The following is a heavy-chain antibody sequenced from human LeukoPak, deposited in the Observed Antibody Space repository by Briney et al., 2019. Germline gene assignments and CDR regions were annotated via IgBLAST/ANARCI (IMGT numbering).Heavy chain of an antibody. CDR3: ARGNILLWFGELSIRGVHFDY. Sequence: SETLSLTCAVYGGSFSGYYWSWIRQPPGKGLEWIGEINHSGSTNCNPSLKSRVTISVDTSKNQFSLKLSSVTAADTAVYYCARGNILLWFGELSIRGVHFDYWGQGTLVTVSS. D-gene: IGHD3-10*01. CDR1: GGSFSGYY. CDR2: INHSGST. J-gene: IGHJ4*02. V-gene: IGHV4-34*01.